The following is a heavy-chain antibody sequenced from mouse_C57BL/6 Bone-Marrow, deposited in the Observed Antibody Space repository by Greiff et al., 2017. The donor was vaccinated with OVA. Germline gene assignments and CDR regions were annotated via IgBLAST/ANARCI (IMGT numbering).Heavy chain of an antibody. CDR2: ISNGGGST. D-gene: IGHD2-4*01. Sequence: EVHLVESGGGLVQPGGSLKLSCAASGFTFSDYYMYWVRQTPEKRLEWVAYISNGGGSTYYPDTVKGRFTISRDNAKNTLYLQMSRLKSEDTAMYYCARAMITRYFDVWGKGTTVTVSS. V-gene: IGHV5-12*01. CDR1: GFTFSDYY. J-gene: IGHJ1*03. CDR3: ARAMITRYFDV.